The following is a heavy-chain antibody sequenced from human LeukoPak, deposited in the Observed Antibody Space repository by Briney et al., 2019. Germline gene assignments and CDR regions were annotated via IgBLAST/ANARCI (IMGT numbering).Heavy chain of an antibody. CDR3: ARQPEGGSYIGAFDI. CDR2: LYQSGRT. Sequence: PSETLSLTCTVSGYSISSGFYWGWVRQPPGKGLEWIGSLYQSGRTYYNPSLKSRVTISVDTSKNQFPLKLSSVTAADTAVYYCARQPEGGSYIGAFDIWGQGTMVTVSS. V-gene: IGHV4-38-2*02. J-gene: IGHJ3*02. D-gene: IGHD1-26*01. CDR1: GYSISSGFY.